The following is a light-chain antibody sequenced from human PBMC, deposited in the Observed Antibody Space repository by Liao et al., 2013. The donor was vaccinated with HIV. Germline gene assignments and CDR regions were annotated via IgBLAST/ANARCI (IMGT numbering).Light chain of an antibody. CDR3: QSTDSSGAQWV. CDR2: KDS. Sequence: SYELTQPPSVSVSPGQTARITCSGDALPKQYAYWYQQKPGQAPVLVIYKDSERPSGIPERLSGSSSGTEATLTIRGVQAEDEADYYCQSTDSSGAQWVFGGGTKLTVL. V-gene: IGLV3-25*03. CDR1: ALPKQY. J-gene: IGLJ3*02.